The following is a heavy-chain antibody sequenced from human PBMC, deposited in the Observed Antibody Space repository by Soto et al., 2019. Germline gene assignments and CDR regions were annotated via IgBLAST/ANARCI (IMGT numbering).Heavy chain of an antibody. CDR3: AKMITMVRGVIPYYFDY. Sequence: PGGSLRLSCAASGFTFSSYAMSWVRQAPGKGLEWVSSISGSGGSTSYADSVKGRFTISRDNSKNTLYLQMNSLRAEDTAVYYCAKMITMVRGVIPYYFDYWGQGTLVTVSS. CDR1: GFTFSSYA. D-gene: IGHD3-10*01. V-gene: IGHV3-23*01. J-gene: IGHJ4*02. CDR2: ISGSGGST.